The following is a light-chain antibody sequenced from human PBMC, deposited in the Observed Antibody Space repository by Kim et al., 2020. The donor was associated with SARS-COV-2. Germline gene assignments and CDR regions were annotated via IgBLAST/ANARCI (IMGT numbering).Light chain of an antibody. CDR2: HDD. J-gene: IGLJ1*01. V-gene: IGLV3-21*04. CDR3: QVWDGRIDKYV. CDR1: NIGSNT. Sequence: PGKTAMSTCGGDNIGSNTVHWYQQKPGQAPVLVISHDDDRPSGTPERFSGSHSGNTATLTVSRVEAGDEADYYCQVWDGRIDKYVFGTGTKVTVL.